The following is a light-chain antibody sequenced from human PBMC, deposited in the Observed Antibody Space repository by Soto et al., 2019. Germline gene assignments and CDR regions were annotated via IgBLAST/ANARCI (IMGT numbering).Light chain of an antibody. CDR1: QSVSSK. V-gene: IGKV3-15*01. CDR3: QQRGSLPQLT. CDR2: GAS. J-gene: IGKJ4*01. Sequence: EIVMTQSAATLSVSPRERATLSCRASQSVSSKLAWYQQKPGQAPRLLIYGASTRATGIPARFSGSGSGTDFTLTISSLEPEDFAVYYCQQRGSLPQLTSGGGAKVDIK.